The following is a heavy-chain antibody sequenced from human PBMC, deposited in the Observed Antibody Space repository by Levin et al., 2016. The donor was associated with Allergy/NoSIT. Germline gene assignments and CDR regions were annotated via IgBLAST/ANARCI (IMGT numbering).Heavy chain of an antibody. CDR3: ARDICSDVGCYDC. CDR2: ISPDGSTR. D-gene: IGHD2-15*01. V-gene: IGHV3-48*02. CDR1: QFSIANSG. Sequence: GESLKISCVTSQFSIANSGLNWVRQAPGKGLEWISYISPDGSTRYYADSVKGRFIISRDNARNSLSLQMNSLRDGDTAMYYCARDICSDVGCYDCWGQGTLVTVSS. J-gene: IGHJ4*02.